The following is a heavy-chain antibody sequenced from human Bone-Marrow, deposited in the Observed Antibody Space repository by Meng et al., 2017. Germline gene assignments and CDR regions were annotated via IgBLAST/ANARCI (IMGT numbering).Heavy chain of an antibody. CDR3: ARGKRLAAQFNY. J-gene: IGHJ4*02. CDR2: IYHSGST. V-gene: IGHV4-38-2*02. Sequence: GSLRLSCTVSGYSISSGYYWGWIRQPPGKGLEWIGSIYHSGSTYYNPSLKSRVTISVDTSKNQFSLKLSSVTAADTAVYYCARGKRLAAQFNYWGQGTLVTVSS. CDR1: GYSISSGYY. D-gene: IGHD6-6*01.